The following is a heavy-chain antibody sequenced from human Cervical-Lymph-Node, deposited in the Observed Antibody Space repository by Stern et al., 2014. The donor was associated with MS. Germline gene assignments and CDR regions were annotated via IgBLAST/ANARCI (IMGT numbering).Heavy chain of an antibody. CDR3: ARRHLVGATDFDC. J-gene: IGHJ4*02. CDR1: RFIFRNYW. CDR2: INGDGSNT. D-gene: IGHD1-26*01. Sequence: EVQLVESGGGLVQPGGSLRLSCAASRFIFRNYWMHWVRQAPGKGLVWVSSINGDGSNTRYADFVKGRFTISRDNGRNTLYLQMNSLRDEDTAMYYCARRHLVGATDFDCWGQGTLVAVSS. V-gene: IGHV3-74*02.